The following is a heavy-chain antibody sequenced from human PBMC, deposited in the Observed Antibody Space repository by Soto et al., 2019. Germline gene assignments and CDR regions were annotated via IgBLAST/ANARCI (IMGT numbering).Heavy chain of an antibody. CDR3: ARWDYGYSAPFDY. Sequence: QVQLVQSGAEVKKSGASVKVSCKASGYTFTSHDINWVRQATGQGLEWMGWMNPNSGNTGSAQKFQGRVTMTRNTSLSTAYMELSSLGSEDTAVYYCARWDYGYSAPFDYWGQGTLVTVSS. J-gene: IGHJ4*02. D-gene: IGHD4-17*01. CDR1: GYTFTSHD. V-gene: IGHV1-8*01. CDR2: MNPNSGNT.